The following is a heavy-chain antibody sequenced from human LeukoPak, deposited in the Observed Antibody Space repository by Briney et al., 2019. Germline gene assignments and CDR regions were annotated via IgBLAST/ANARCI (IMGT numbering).Heavy chain of an antibody. J-gene: IGHJ4*02. D-gene: IGHD3-3*01. CDR3: ARDKRGLNDFWSGYYDYFDY. CDR1: GFTFSSYW. Sequence: GGSQRLSCAASGFTFSSYWMSWVRQAPGMGLEWVANIKQDGSEKYYVDSVKGRFTISRDNAKNSLYLQMNSLRAEDTAVYYCARDKRGLNDFWSGYYDYFDYWGQGTLVTVSS. V-gene: IGHV3-7*01. CDR2: IKQDGSEK.